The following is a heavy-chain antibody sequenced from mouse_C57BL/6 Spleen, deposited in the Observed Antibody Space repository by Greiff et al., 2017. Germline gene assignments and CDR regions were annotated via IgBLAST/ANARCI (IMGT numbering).Heavy chain of an antibody. Sequence: QVQLKQSGPELVKPGASVKISCKASGYAFSSSWMNWVKQRPGKGLEWIGRIYPGDGDPNYNGTFKGKAPLTADKSSRTAYMQLSSLTSEASAVYFCARGTNGYDFDYWGQGTTLTVSS. CDR1: GYAFSSSW. CDR3: ARGTNGYDFDY. CDR2: IYPGDGDP. J-gene: IGHJ2*01. D-gene: IGHD2-14*01. V-gene: IGHV1-82*01.